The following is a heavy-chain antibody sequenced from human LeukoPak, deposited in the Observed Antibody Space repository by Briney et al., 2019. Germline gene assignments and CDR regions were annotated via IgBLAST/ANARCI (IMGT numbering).Heavy chain of an antibody. J-gene: IGHJ4*02. CDR3: AKDINSYGSGSSYNPWGPFDS. V-gene: IGHV3-9*01. Sequence: SGGSLRLSCAGSGFTFENYAMHWVRQALGKGLEWVSGIAWNSGNTGFADSVKGRFTISRDNAENSLYLQMNSLTPEDTAFYFCAKDINSYGSGSSYNPWGPFDSWGQGTLVTVSS. CDR1: GFTFENYA. CDR2: IAWNSGNT. D-gene: IGHD3-10*01.